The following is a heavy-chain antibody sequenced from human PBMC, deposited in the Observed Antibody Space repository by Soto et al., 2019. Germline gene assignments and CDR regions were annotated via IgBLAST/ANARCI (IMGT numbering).Heavy chain of an antibody. CDR3: ARAGLPAAILPY. J-gene: IGHJ4*02. V-gene: IGHV4-30-4*01. CDR1: GGSISSGDYY. D-gene: IGHD2-2*01. Sequence: PSETLSLTCTVSGGSISSGDYYWSWIRQPPGKGLEWIGYIYYSGSTYYNPSLKSRVTISVDTSKNQFSLKLSSVTAADTAVYYCARAGLPAAILPYWGQGTLVTV. CDR2: IYYSGST.